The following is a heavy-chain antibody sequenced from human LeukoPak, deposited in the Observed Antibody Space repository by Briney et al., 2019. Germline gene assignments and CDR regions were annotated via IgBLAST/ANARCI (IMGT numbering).Heavy chain of an antibody. CDR3: ARVVVVVPAAMQSYSYYYYGMDA. CDR2: IKQDGSEK. D-gene: IGHD2-2*01. CDR1: GFTFSSYW. Sequence: GGSLRLSCAASGFTFSSYWMSWVRQAPGKGLEWVANIKQDGSEKYYVDSVKGRFTISRDNAKNSLYLQMNSVRAEDTAVYYCARVVVVVPAAMQSYSYYYYGMDAWGQGTTVTVSS. J-gene: IGHJ6*02. V-gene: IGHV3-7*01.